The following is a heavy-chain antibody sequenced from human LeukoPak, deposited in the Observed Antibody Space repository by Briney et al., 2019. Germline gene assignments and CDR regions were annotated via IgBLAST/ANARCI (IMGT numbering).Heavy chain of an antibody. V-gene: IGHV3-11*06. D-gene: IGHD2-2*01. Sequence: GGSLRLSCAASGFTFSDYYMNRVRQAPGKGLEYISYISGSSSDTNYADSVKGRFTISRDNAKKSLYLQMNSLSAEDTAVYYCGRFSRAPDYWGQGTLVTVSS. CDR3: GRFSRAPDY. CDR2: ISGSSSDT. CDR1: GFTFSDYY. J-gene: IGHJ4*02.